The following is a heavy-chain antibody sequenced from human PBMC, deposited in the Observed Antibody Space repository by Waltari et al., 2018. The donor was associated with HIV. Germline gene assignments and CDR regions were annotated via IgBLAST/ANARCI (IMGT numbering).Heavy chain of an antibody. D-gene: IGHD3-9*01. CDR2: IRSRAYGGTR. CDR3: LPDYDMWTGYRAFGY. V-gene: IGHV3-49*03. J-gene: IGHJ4*02. CDR1: GFTFGDYA. Sequence: EVQLVESGGGLVQPGRSLRLSCPASGFTFGDYAMRWFRQAPGEGLEWGGVIRSRAYGGTREDAGSGEGRVTSSRDDGKRIAYVQRNGLKTEDTAVYYCLPDYDMWTGYRAFGYGGQGARVSVSS.